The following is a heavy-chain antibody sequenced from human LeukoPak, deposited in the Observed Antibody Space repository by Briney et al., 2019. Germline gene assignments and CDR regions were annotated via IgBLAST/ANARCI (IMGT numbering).Heavy chain of an antibody. V-gene: IGHV3-48*02. J-gene: IGHJ5*02. Sequence: PGGSLRLSCAASGFTFSSYTMNWVRQAPGKGLEWLAYLSPSSGSIYYADSVKGRFTVSRDNAKNSLYLLMNSLRDEDTAVYYCARGVRASTGNYWFDPWGQGTLVTVSS. D-gene: IGHD3-9*01. CDR1: GFTFSSYT. CDR3: ARGVRASTGNYWFDP. CDR2: LSPSSGSI.